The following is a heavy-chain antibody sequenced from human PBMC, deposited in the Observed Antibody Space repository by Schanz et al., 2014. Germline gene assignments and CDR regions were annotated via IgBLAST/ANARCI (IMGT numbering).Heavy chain of an antibody. Sequence: QVHLVQSGAEVKKPGASVKVSCRASGYPFTSDDITWVRQAPGQGLEWMGWINGYNGHTLYAQKFQGRVTMTTDTSTSTSYMELTSLRSDDTAVYYCARGFDFWDRWGQGTLVIVSS. D-gene: IGHD3-3*01. CDR3: ARGFDFWDR. CDR1: GYPFTSDD. CDR2: INGYNGHT. V-gene: IGHV1-18*01. J-gene: IGHJ4*02.